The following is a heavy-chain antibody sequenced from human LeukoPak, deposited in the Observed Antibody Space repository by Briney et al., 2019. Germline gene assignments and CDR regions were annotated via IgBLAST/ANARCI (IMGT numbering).Heavy chain of an antibody. V-gene: IGHV3-23*01. CDR3: ARVSAAMGSYYYYGMDV. CDR2: ISGSGGST. J-gene: IGHJ6*02. Sequence: PGGSLRLSCAASGFTFSSYAMSWVRQAPGKGLEWVSAISGSGGSTYYADSVKGRFTISRDNSKNTLYLQMNSLRAEDTAVYYCARVSAAMGSYYYYGMDVWGQGPTVTVSS. D-gene: IGHD5-18*01. CDR1: GFTFSSYA.